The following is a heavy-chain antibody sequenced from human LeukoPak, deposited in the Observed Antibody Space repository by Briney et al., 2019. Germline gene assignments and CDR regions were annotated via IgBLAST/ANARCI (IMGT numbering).Heavy chain of an antibody. CDR1: GYTFTSNY. CDR3: ARVLFYSSGNKSNRVDY. Sequence: GASVKVSCKAFGYTFTSNYMHWVRQAPGQGPEWMGVISPSGGSTTYAQKFQGRVTLTRDMSTSTDYLELSSLRSEDTAVYYCARVLFYSSGNKSNRVDYWGQGTLVTVSS. V-gene: IGHV1-46*01. J-gene: IGHJ4*02. CDR2: ISPSGGST. D-gene: IGHD6-19*01.